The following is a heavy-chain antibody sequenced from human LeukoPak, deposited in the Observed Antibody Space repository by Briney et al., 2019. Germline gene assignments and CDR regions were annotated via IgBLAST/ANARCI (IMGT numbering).Heavy chain of an antibody. Sequence: PGGSLRLSCVVSGFTFTSYGMHWVRQAPGRGLEWVAVISYDGSNKYYGDSVKGRFTISRDNSKNTVYLQMNSLRAEDTAVYYCARKGDYGDYYFDYWGQGTLVTVSS. CDR3: ARKGDYGDYYFDY. J-gene: IGHJ4*02. D-gene: IGHD4-17*01. V-gene: IGHV3-30*03. CDR1: GFTFTSYG. CDR2: ISYDGSNK.